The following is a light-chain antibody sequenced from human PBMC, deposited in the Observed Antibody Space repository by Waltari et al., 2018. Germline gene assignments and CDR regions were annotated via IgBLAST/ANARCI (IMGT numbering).Light chain of an antibody. CDR3: QQYYSTPGPT. V-gene: IGKV4-1*01. CDR1: QSVLYSSNNKNY. Sequence: DIVMTQSPDSLAVSLGERATINCKSSQSVLYSSNNKNYLAWYQQKPGQPPKLLIYWASTRESRVPDRFSGSGSGTDFTLTINSLQAEDVAVYYCQQYYSTPGPTFGGGTKVEIK. J-gene: IGKJ4*01. CDR2: WAS.